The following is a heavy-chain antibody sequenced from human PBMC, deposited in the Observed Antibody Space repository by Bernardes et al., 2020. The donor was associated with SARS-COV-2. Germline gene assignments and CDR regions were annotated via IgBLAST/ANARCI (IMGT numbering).Heavy chain of an antibody. D-gene: IGHD3-10*01. CDR3: AKHYGSGTNSFDS. J-gene: IGHJ4*02. CDR1: GFTFSDYA. V-gene: IGHV3-23*01. CDR2: LGRNI. Sequence: GGSLRLSCAASGFTFSDYAMTWVRQPPGKGLEWVSALGRNIFYADSVKGRFTISRDNSKNTVYLQMNSLTAEDTAVYYCAKHYGSGTNSFDSWGQGTLVTVSS.